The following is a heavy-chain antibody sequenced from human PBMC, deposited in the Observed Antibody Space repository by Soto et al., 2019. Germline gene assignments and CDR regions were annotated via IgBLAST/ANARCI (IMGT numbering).Heavy chain of an antibody. Sequence: EVQLVESGGGLVQPGGSLRLSCAASGFAFSSYSMNWFRQAPGKGLEWVSYISSSSSTIYYADSVKGRFTISRDNAKNSLYLQMNSLRDEDTAVYYCARGRYYYDSSDYWGQGTLVTVSS. V-gene: IGHV3-48*02. CDR1: GFAFSSYS. CDR3: ARGRYYYDSSDY. J-gene: IGHJ4*02. D-gene: IGHD3-22*01. CDR2: ISSSSSTI.